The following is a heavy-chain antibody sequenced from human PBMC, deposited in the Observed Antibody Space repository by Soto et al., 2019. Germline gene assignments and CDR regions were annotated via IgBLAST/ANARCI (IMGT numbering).Heavy chain of an antibody. CDR3: ARVSGYCSSTSCYLGENYYYYGMDV. CDR1: GGTFSSYA. Sequence: VASVKVYCKASGGTFSSYAISWVRQAPGQGLEWMGGIIPIFGTANYAQKFQGRVTITADESTSTAYMELSSLRSEDTAVYYCARVSGYCSSTSCYLGENYYYYGMDVWG. V-gene: IGHV1-69*13. J-gene: IGHJ6*01. D-gene: IGHD2-2*01. CDR2: IIPIFGTA.